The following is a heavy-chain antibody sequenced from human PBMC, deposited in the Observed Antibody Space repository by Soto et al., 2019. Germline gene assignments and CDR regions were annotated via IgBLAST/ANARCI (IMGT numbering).Heavy chain of an antibody. CDR2: IYSGGGT. V-gene: IGHV3-66*01. J-gene: IGHJ4*02. CDR3: ARNVPVTTLGY. D-gene: IGHD4-17*01. Sequence: EVQLVESGGGLVQPGGSLRLSCAASGVTVSNNLMSWVRQAPGKGLECVSIIYSGGGTHYADSVRGRFTISRDNSKNTVYLQMNSLKADDMAVYYCARNVPVTTLGYWGQGTLVTVSS. CDR1: GVTVSNNL.